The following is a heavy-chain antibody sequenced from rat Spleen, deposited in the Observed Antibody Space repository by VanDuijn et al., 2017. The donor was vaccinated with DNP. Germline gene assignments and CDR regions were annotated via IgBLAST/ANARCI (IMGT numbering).Heavy chain of an antibody. CDR2: ICPGGGST. CDR3: ALLPGL. V-gene: IGHV5-27*01. Sequence: EVQLVESGGGLVQPGRSLKLSCAASGFIFRDYYMAWVRQAPTKGLEWVAYICPGGGSTYFRDSVKGRFTISRDNAKSTLYLQMDSLRSEETATYYCALLPGLWGQGASVTVSS. CDR1: GFIFRDYY. D-gene: IGHD1-4*01. J-gene: IGHJ4*01.